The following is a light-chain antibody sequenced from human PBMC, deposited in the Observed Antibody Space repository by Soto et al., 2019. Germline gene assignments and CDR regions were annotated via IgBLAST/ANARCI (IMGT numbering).Light chain of an antibody. J-gene: IGKJ1*01. CDR1: QSVSTSK. V-gene: IGKV3-20*01. CDR2: DAS. CDR3: QQYGNLVWT. Sequence: LSLSPGERATLSCRASQSVSTSKLAWYQQRPGQAPRLLMYDASRRATGIPDRFSGSGSGTDFTLTISRLEPEDFAVYYCQQYGNLVWTLGQGTKVDIK.